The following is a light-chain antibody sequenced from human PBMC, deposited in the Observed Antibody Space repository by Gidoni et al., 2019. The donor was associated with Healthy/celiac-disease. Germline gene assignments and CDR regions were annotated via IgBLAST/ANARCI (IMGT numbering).Light chain of an antibody. V-gene: IGLV3-25*03. CDR1: ALPKQY. Sequence: SYELTQPPSVSVSPGQTARITCSGDALPKQYAYWYQQKPGQAPVLVRYKDSERPSGIPERFSGSSSGTTVTLTISGVQAEDEADYCCQSADSSGTYWVFGGGTKLTVL. CDR2: KDS. J-gene: IGLJ3*02. CDR3: QSADSSGTYWV.